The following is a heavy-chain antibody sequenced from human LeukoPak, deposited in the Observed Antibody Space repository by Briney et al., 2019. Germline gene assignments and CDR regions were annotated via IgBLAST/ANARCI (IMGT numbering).Heavy chain of an antibody. CDR1: GFSFTNSA. D-gene: IGHD5-18*01. Sequence: SVNVSCKASGFSFTNSAVQWVRQARGQRLEWIGWIVVGSGNTIYVQKFQERVTITRDMSTSTAYMELSSLRSEDTAVYYCAAAYIGGAMVTNAFDIWGQGTMVTVSS. CDR2: IVVGSGNT. CDR3: AAAYIGGAMVTNAFDI. J-gene: IGHJ3*02. V-gene: IGHV1-58*01.